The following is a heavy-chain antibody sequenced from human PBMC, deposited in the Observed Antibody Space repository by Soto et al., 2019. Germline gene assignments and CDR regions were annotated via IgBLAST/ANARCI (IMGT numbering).Heavy chain of an antibody. CDR3: ARDCAGATDHWFDP. Sequence: SVKVSCKASGGTFSSYAISWVRQAPGQGLEWMGGIIPIFGTANYVQKFQGRVTITADESTSTAYMELSSLRSEDTAVYYCARDCAGATDHWFDPWGQGTLVTVSS. D-gene: IGHD5-12*01. CDR1: GGTFSSYA. CDR2: IIPIFGTA. V-gene: IGHV1-69*13. J-gene: IGHJ5*02.